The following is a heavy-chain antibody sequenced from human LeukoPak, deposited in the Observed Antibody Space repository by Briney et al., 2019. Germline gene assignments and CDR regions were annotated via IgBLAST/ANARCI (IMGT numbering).Heavy chain of an antibody. CDR1: GGTFSSYA. Sequence: SVKVSCKASGGTFSSYAISWVRQAPGQGLEWMGRIIPIFGTANYAQKFQGRVTITTDESTSTAYMELSSLRSEDTAVYYCARGNMITFGGVIVPFDYWGQGTLVTVSS. CDR3: ARGNMITFGGVIVPFDY. J-gene: IGHJ4*02. D-gene: IGHD3-16*02. V-gene: IGHV1-69*05. CDR2: IIPIFGTA.